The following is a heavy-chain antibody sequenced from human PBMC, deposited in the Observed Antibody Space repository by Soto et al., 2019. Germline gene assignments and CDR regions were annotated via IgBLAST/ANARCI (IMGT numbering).Heavy chain of an antibody. J-gene: IGHJ4*02. D-gene: IGHD2-15*01. CDR1: GFTSSSYA. V-gene: IGHV3-23*01. Sequence: EAQLLESGGGLVQPGGSLRLSCAASGFTSSSYAMSWVRQAPGKGLEWVSGISGSGGSTYTADSVKGRFTISRDNSKNTLYLQMTSLRAEDTAVYYCATAYVRGYCSGGSCYNFDYWGQGTLVTVSS. CDR3: ATAYVRGYCSGGSCYNFDY. CDR2: ISGSGGST.